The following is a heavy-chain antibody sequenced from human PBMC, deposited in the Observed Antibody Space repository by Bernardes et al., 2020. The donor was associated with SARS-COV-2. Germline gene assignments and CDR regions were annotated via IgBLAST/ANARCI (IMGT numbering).Heavy chain of an antibody. D-gene: IGHD1-1*01. CDR3: ATAPPVLHTHWFDP. CDR1: GYTLTELS. CDR2: FDPEDGET. Sequence: ASVKVSCKVSGYTLTELSMHWVRQAPGKGLEWMGGFDPEDGETIYAQKFQGRVTMTEDTSTDTAYMELSSLRSEDTAVYYCATAPPVLHTHWFDPWGQGTLVTVSS. J-gene: IGHJ5*02. V-gene: IGHV1-24*01.